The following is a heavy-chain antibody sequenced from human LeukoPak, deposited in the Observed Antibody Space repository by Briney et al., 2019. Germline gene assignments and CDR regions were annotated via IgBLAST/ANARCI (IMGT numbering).Heavy chain of an antibody. CDR3: AIDPTYYYDSSGYNTIDY. CDR1: GGTFSSYA. D-gene: IGHD3-22*01. V-gene: IGHV1-69*13. Sequence: ASVKVSCKASGGTFSSYAISWVRQAPGQGLEWMGGIIPIFGTANYAQKFQGRVTITADESTSTAYMELSSLRSEDSAVYYCAIDPTYYYDSSGYNTIDYWGQGTLVTVSS. CDR2: IIPIFGTA. J-gene: IGHJ4*02.